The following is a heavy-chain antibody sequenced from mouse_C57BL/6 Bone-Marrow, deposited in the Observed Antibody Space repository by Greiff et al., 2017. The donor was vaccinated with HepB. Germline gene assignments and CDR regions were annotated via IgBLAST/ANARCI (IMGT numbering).Heavy chain of an antibody. CDR1: GYTFTSYW. CDR3: ARRFTTVVEGAMDY. CDR2: IDPSDSYT. J-gene: IGHJ4*01. D-gene: IGHD1-1*01. Sequence: QVQLQQPGAELVMPGASVKLSCKASGYTFTSYWMHWVKQRPGQGLEWIGEIDPSDSYTNYHQKFKGKSTLTVDKSSSTAYMQLSSLTSEDSAVYYCARRFTTVVEGAMDYWGQGTSVTVSS. V-gene: IGHV1-69*01.